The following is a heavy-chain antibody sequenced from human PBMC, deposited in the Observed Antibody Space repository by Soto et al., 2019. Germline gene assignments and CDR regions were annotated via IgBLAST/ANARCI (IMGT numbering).Heavy chain of an antibody. CDR3: ARETSSWSYYYGMDV. D-gene: IGHD6-13*01. J-gene: IGHJ6*02. Sequence: GGSLRLSCAASGFTFSSYCMHWVRQAPGKGLEWVAVIWYDGSNKYYADSVKGRFTISRDNSKNTLYLQMNSLRAEDTAVYYCARETSSWSYYYGMDVWGQGTTVTVSS. CDR2: IWYDGSNK. V-gene: IGHV3-33*01. CDR1: GFTFSSYC.